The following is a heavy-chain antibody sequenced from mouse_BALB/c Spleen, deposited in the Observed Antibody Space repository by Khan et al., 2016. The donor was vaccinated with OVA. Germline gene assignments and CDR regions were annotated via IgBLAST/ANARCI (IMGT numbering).Heavy chain of an antibody. CDR1: GYSFTSYY. J-gene: IGHJ3*01. V-gene: IGHV1S135*01. CDR3: ERHGYDAWCTY. Sequence: VQLKQSGPELMKPGASVKISCKASGYSFTSYYIHWVMQSHGKSLAWIGYIDPFSGDTTYNQTFKGKATLTVDKSSSPSYIHLSNLTSEDSGVYYSERHGYDAWCTYWGQGTLVKVSA. CDR2: IDPFSGDT. D-gene: IGHD2-2*01.